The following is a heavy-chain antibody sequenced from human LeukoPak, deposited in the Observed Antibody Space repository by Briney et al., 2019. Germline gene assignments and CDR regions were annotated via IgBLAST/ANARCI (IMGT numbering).Heavy chain of an antibody. CDR2: IIPIFGTA. Sequence: SVKVSCKASGGTFSSYAISWVRQAPGQGLEWMGRIIPIFGTANYAQKFQGRVTITTDESTSTAYMELSSLRSEDTAVYYCARDQWCSGGSCYSQGNWFDPWGQGTLVTVSS. CDR3: ARDQWCSGGSCYSQGNWFDP. V-gene: IGHV1-69*05. CDR1: GGTFSSYA. D-gene: IGHD2-15*01. J-gene: IGHJ5*02.